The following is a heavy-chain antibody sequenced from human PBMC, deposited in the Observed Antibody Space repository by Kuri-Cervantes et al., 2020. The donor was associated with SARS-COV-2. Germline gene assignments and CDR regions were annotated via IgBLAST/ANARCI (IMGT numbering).Heavy chain of an antibody. CDR1: GFTFSSYG. CDR2: ISYDGSNK. J-gene: IGHJ6*02. V-gene: IGHV3-30*18. Sequence: GESLKISCAASGFTFSSYGMHWVRQAPGKGLEWVAVISYDGSNKYYADSVKGRFTISRDNSKNTLYLQMNSLRAEDTAVYYCAKDIDIVVVPAYYYYYGMDVWGQGPRSPSP. D-gene: IGHD2-2*01. CDR3: AKDIDIVVVPAYYYYYGMDV.